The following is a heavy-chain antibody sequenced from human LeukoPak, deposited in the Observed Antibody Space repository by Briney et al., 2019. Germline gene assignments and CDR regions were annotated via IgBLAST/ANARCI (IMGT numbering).Heavy chain of an antibody. CDR3: ASATHYYDSSGYYYALPFDY. CDR2: IYSGGST. J-gene: IGHJ4*02. CDR1: EFSVGSNY. V-gene: IGHV3-66*01. Sequence: GGSLRLSCAASEFSVGSNYMTWVRQAPGKGLEWVSLIYSGGSTYYADSVKGRFTISRDNSKNTLYLQMNSLRAEDTAVYYCASATHYYDSSGYYYALPFDYWGQGTLVTVSS. D-gene: IGHD3-22*01.